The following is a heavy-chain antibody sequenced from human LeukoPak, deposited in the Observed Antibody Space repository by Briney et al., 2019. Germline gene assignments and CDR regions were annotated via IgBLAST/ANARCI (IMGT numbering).Heavy chain of an antibody. CDR2: IYSDGVT. CDR3: ARDRAEGKTWVEFDP. Sequence: PGGSLRLSCAAFGFIVNSYAMSWVRQAPGKGLAWVSLIYSDGVTQYADSVKGRFTISRDNSKNTLYLQMNSLRDEDTAVYFCARDRAEGKTWVEFDPWGQGTLVTVSS. V-gene: IGHV3-66*02. J-gene: IGHJ5*02. CDR1: GFIVNSYA.